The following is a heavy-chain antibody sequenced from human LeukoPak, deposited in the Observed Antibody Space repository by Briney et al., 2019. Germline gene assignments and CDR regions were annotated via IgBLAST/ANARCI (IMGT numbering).Heavy chain of an antibody. D-gene: IGHD3-16*02. V-gene: IGHV4-4*02. CDR1: GGSFSSSNW. CDR2: IYHSGST. CDR3: ARSTKPTLSYYDYVWGSYRLTDYYYMDV. Sequence: SGTLSLTCAVSGGSFSSSNWRNWVRQPPGKGLEWIGEIYHSGSTNYNPSLKSRVTISVDKSKNQFSLKLSSVTAADTAVYYCARSTKPTLSYYDYVWGSYRLTDYYYMDVWGKGTTVTISS. J-gene: IGHJ6*03.